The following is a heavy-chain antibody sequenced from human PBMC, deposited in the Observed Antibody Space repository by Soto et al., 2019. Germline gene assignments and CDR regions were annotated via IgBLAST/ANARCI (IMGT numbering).Heavy chain of an antibody. CDR3: ARALEFRDGNISHLDY. D-gene: IGHD3-10*01. CDR1: GGTFSSHV. CDR2: IMPIIGTA. Sequence: QVQLVQSGAEVKKPGSSVKVSCKASGGTFSSHVFNWVRQAPGQGLEWMGGIMPIIGTANYAQKFQGRVTITADESTSAAYMELSSLRSEDTAVYYCARALEFRDGNISHLDYWGQGTLGTVSS. J-gene: IGHJ4*02. V-gene: IGHV1-69*01.